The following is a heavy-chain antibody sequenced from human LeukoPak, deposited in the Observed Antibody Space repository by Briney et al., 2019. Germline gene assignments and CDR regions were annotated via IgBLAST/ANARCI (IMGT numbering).Heavy chain of an antibody. D-gene: IGHD2-2*02. CDR2: ISPDSGAT. J-gene: IGHJ4*02. CDR1: GYSPTSFN. V-gene: IGHV1-2*06. Sequence: ASVKVSCKAAGYSPTSFNMQWVRQAPGQGLEWMGRISPDSGATKYAWKFEGRVTMTRDTSTSTAYMELSSLRSDDTAVYYCARGRGATAITYSDHWGQGTLVTVSS. CDR3: ARGRGATAITYSDH.